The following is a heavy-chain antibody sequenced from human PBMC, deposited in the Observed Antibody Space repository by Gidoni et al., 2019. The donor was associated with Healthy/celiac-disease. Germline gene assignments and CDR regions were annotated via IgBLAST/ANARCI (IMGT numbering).Heavy chain of an antibody. V-gene: IGHV3-9*01. J-gene: IGHJ4*02. CDR2: ISWNSGSI. CDR3: AKAITIFGVAAPLGY. CDR1: GVTLDDYA. Sequence: EVQLVESGGGLVQPGRSLRLSCAASGVTLDDYAMHWVRQAPGKGLEWFSGISWNSGSIGYADSVKGRFTISRDNAKNSLYLQMNSLRAEDTALYYCAKAITIFGVAAPLGYWGQGTLVTVSS. D-gene: IGHD3-3*01.